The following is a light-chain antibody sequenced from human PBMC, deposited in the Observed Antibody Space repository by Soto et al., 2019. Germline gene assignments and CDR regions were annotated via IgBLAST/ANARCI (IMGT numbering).Light chain of an antibody. CDR1: QSVSSSY. V-gene: IGKV3-20*01. CDR3: QQYGSSPRT. J-gene: IGKJ2*01. CDR2: GAS. Sequence: EIVLTQSPGTLSLSPGERATLSCRASQSVSSSYLAWYQQKPRQAPRLLIYGASSRATGIPDRFSGSGSGTDFTLTISRLEPEDFAVYYCQQYGSSPRTFGQGTKLESK.